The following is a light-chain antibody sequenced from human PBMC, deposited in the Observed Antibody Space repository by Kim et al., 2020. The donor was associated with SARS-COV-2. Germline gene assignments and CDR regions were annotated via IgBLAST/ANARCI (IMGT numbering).Light chain of an antibody. Sequence: VSPGEGATLSCRASQFLNNNLAWYQQKPGQAPRLLIYGASIRATDVPARFSGSGSGTEFTLTISSLQSEDVAIYYCQQYNSWPPYTFGQGTKLEI. V-gene: IGKV3-15*01. CDR1: QFLNNN. CDR3: QQYNSWPPYT. CDR2: GAS. J-gene: IGKJ2*01.